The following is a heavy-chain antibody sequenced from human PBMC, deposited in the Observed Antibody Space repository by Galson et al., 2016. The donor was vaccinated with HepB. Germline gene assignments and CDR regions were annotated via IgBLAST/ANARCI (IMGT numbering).Heavy chain of an antibody. V-gene: IGHV3-23*01. CDR3: AKAHPSPTATGGF. CDR1: GFAFSDYA. Sequence: SLRLSCAGSGFAFSDYAMSWVRQAPGKGLEWVSAISSNGATTYHADSVKGRFTISRDNSKSTLYLQMNSLRVEDTAVYYCAKAHPSPTATGGFWGQGTLVTVSP. CDR2: ISSNGATT. J-gene: IGHJ4*02. D-gene: IGHD7-27*01.